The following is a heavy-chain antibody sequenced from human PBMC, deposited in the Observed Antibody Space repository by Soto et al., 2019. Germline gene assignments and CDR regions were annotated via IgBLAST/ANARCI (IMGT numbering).Heavy chain of an antibody. CDR3: ARRVLYGSGSYDY. V-gene: IGHV3-30-3*01. Sequence: QVQLVESGGGVVQPGRSLRLSCAASGFTFSSYAMHWVRQAPGKGLEWVAVISYDGSNKYYADSVKGRFTISRDNSKNTLYLQMNSLRDEDTAVYYCARRVLYGSGSYDYWGQGTLVTVSS. J-gene: IGHJ4*02. CDR2: ISYDGSNK. D-gene: IGHD3-10*01. CDR1: GFTFSSYA.